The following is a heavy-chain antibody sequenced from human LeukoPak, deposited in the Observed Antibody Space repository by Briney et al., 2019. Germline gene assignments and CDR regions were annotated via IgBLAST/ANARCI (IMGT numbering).Heavy chain of an antibody. V-gene: IGHV3-53*01. Sequence: GGSLRLSCAVSGFTVSSNYMSWVRQAPGKGLDWVSTIYTGGSTYYADSVKGRFTISRDNSKNTLYLQMNSLRAEDTAVYYCAKDRGSYYDFWSGYSHFDYWGQGTLVTVSS. D-gene: IGHD3-3*01. J-gene: IGHJ4*02. CDR2: IYTGGST. CDR3: AKDRGSYYDFWSGYSHFDY. CDR1: GFTVSSNY.